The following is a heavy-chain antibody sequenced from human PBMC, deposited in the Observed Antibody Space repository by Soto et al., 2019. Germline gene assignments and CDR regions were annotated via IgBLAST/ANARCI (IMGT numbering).Heavy chain of an antibody. CDR2: ISAYNGNT. CDR1: GYTFTNFG. CDR3: ARGGTPIDY. V-gene: IGHV1-18*01. D-gene: IGHD3-16*01. J-gene: IGHJ4*02. Sequence: QVHLVQSGAEVKKPGASVKVSCTASGYTFTNFGISWVRQAPGQGLEWMGWISAYNGNTNYAQKFQGRVTMTTDTSTSTADMELRSLRSDDTAVYYWARGGTPIDYWGQGTLVTVSS.